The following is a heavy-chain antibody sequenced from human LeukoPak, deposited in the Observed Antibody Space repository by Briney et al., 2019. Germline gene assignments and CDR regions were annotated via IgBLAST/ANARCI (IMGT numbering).Heavy chain of an antibody. CDR3: ASAPVSVRVIDY. Sequence: SETLSLTCAVYGGSFSGYYWSWIRQPPGKGLEWIGEINHSGSTNYNPSLKSRVTISVDTSKNQFSLKLSSVTAADTAVYYYASAPVSVRVIDYWGQGTLVTVSS. V-gene: IGHV4-34*01. J-gene: IGHJ4*02. CDR2: INHSGST. D-gene: IGHD3-10*01. CDR1: GGSFSGYY.